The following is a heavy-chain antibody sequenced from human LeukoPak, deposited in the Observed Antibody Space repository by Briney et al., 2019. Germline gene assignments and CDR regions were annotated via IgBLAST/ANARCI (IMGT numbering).Heavy chain of an antibody. V-gene: IGHV3-23*01. Sequence: PGGSLRLSCAASGFTFSNYAMSWVRQAPGKGLGWVSTISGSGGSTYYADSVKGRFTISRDTSKNTLYLQMNSLRAEDTAVYYCAKATGGVVITPFDYWGQGTLVTVSS. CDR3: AKATGGVVITPFDY. J-gene: IGHJ4*02. CDR1: GFTFSNYA. CDR2: ISGSGGST. D-gene: IGHD3-3*01.